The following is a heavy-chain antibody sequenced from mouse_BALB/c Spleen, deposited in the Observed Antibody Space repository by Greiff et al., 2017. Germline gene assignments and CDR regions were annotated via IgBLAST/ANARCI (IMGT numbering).Heavy chain of an antibody. J-gene: IGHJ4*01. D-gene: IGHD2-4*01. Sequence: VQLQESGAELVRPGSSVKISCKASGYAFSSYWMNWVKQRPGQGLEWIGQIYPGDGDTNYNGKFKGKATLTADKSSSTAYMQLSSLTSEDSAVYFCARRGDYDVAMDYWGQGTSVTVSS. CDR2: IYPGDGDT. CDR1: GYAFSSYW. CDR3: ARRGDYDVAMDY. V-gene: IGHV1-80*01.